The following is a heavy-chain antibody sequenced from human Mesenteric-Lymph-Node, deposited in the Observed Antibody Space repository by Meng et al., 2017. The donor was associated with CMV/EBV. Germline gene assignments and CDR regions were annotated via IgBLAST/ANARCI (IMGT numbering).Heavy chain of an antibody. CDR1: GGSISSSSYY. CDR3: ARDSPTAGFYYSGGYSRGYFDY. CDR2: IYYSEST. D-gene: IGHD3-22*01. V-gene: IGHV4-39*07. Sequence: GSLRLSCTVSGGSISSSSYYWGWLRQPPGKGLEWIGTIYYSESTYYNPSLKSRLYMSVDTSRNQFSLRLSSVTAADTAIYYCARDSPTAGFYYSGGYSRGYFDYWGQGMLVTVSS. J-gene: IGHJ4*02.